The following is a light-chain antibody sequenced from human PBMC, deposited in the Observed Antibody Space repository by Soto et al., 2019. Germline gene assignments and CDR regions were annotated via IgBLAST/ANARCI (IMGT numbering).Light chain of an antibody. CDR3: QQDDDHAFT. Sequence: DIQMTQFPSTLSASVGDRVTITCRASQTIRSDLAWYQQKPGKVPKLLIYRMSTLESGVPSRFSGSGSGTECTLTISSLQPEDCAMYYCQQDDDHAFTFGQGTKLEIK. CDR1: QTIRSD. V-gene: IGKV1-5*03. J-gene: IGKJ2*01. CDR2: RMS.